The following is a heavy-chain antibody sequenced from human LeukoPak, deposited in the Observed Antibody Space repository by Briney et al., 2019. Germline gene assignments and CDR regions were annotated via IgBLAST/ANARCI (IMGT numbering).Heavy chain of an antibody. CDR2: FFASGGT. V-gene: IGHV4-61*02. J-gene: IGHJ6*03. Sequence: SSETLSLTCTVSGGSISSGGYFWSWIRQPAGKGLEWIARFFASGGTNYNPSLQSRVTMSIDTSKNQFSLNLKSVTSADTAVYYCARVGGGSYYYWYMDVWGKGTPVTVSS. CDR1: GGSISSGGYF. D-gene: IGHD3-10*01. CDR3: ARVGGGSYYYWYMDV.